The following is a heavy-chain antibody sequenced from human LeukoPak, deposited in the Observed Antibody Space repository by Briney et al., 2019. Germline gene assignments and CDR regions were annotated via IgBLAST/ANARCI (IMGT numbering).Heavy chain of an antibody. D-gene: IGHD2-2*01. V-gene: IGHV4-34*01. CDR3: ARGQGYWFVVVPAAMSWFDP. J-gene: IGHJ5*02. Sequence: SGGGLVQPGGSLRLSCAASGFTFSSYWMSWVRQPPGKGLEWIGEINHSGSTNYNPSLKSRVTISVDTSKNQFSLKLSSVTAADTAVYYCARGQGYWFVVVPAAMSWFDPWGQGTLVTVSS. CDR2: INHSGST. CDR1: GFTFSSYW.